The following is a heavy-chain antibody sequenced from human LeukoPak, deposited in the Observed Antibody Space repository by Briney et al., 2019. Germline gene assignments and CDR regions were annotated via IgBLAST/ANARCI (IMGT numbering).Heavy chain of an antibody. Sequence: PGGSLRLSCGVSGFTVSSNHMSWVRQAPGKGQEWVSVIYSYGDTYYADSVKGRFTISRDNFKNTLYLQMYSLRAEDTAVYYCARSPDYADYLFDYWGQGTLVTVSS. J-gene: IGHJ4*02. D-gene: IGHD4-17*01. CDR2: IYSYGDT. V-gene: IGHV3-66*01. CDR3: ARSPDYADYLFDY. CDR1: GFTVSSNH.